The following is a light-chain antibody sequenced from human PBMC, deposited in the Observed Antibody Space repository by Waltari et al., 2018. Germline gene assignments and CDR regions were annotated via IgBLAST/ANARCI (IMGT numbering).Light chain of an antibody. V-gene: IGLV3-19*01. CDR2: GEN. CDR3: TSRDSSGYRHV. Sequence: SSELTQDPAVSVALGQTVRITCQGDSLRKYYATWYQQKPGQATVLVIFGENKRPSVIPDLISCSSSGNTASLTNTGAQAEDEADYHCTSRDSSGYRHVFGTATKVTVL. CDR1: SLRKYY. J-gene: IGLJ1*01.